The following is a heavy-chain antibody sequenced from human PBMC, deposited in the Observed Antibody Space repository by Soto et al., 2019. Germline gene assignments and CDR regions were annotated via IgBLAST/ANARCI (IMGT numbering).Heavy chain of an antibody. V-gene: IGHV2-5*02. CDR2: IYWDDDK. CDR1: GFSLSTSGVG. CDR3: AHVYSGYDFSDY. J-gene: IGHJ4*02. D-gene: IGHD5-12*01. Sequence: QITLKESGPTLVKPTQTLTLTCTFSGFSLSTSGVGVGWIRQPPGKALEWLALIYWDDDKRYSPSLKSRLNNTKDTSKNQVVLTMTNMDPVDTATYYCAHVYSGYDFSDYWGQGTLVTVSS.